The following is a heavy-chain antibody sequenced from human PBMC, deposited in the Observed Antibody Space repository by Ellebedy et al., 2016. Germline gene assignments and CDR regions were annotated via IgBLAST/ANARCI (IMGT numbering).Heavy chain of an antibody. D-gene: IGHD2-2*01. CDR1: GFTFSSYG. CDR3: ANSVLPADNDAFDI. V-gene: IGHV3-30*18. CDR2: ISYDGSNK. Sequence: GGSLRLXXAASGFTFSSYGMHWVRQAPGKGLEWVAVISYDGSNKYYADSVKGRFTISRDNSKNTLYLQMNSLRAEDTAVYYCANSVLPADNDAFDIWGQGTMVTVSS. J-gene: IGHJ3*02.